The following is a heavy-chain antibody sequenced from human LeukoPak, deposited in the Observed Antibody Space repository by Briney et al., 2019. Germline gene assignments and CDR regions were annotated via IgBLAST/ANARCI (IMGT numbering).Heavy chain of an antibody. CDR3: ARDEDWPDYRYYFDY. D-gene: IGHD3-16*02. V-gene: IGHV1-18*01. J-gene: IGHJ4*02. CDR2: ISAYNGNT. CDR1: GYTFTSYG. Sequence: VASVKVSCKASGYTFTSYGISWVRQAPGQGLEGVGWISAYNGNTNYAQKLQGRVTMTTDTSTSTAYMELRSLRSDDTAVYYCARDEDWPDYRYYFDYWGQGTLVTVSS.